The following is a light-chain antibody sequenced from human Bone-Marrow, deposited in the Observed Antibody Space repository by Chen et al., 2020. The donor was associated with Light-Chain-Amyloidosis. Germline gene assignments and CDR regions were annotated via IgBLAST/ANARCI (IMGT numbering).Light chain of an antibody. CDR3: AAWDDSLNGPWV. CDR2: SNN. V-gene: IGLV1-44*01. J-gene: IGLJ3*02. Sequence: QSVLTQPPSASGTPGQRVTISCSGSSSNIGSNTVNWYQQLPGTAPKLLIYSNNQRPSGVPARCSGSKSGASASLAISGLESEDEADYYCAAWDDSLNGPWVFGGGTKLTVL. CDR1: SSNIGSNT.